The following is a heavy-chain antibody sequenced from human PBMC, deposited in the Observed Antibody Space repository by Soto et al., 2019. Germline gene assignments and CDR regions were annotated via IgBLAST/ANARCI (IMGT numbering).Heavy chain of an antibody. CDR1: GGSISSYY. D-gene: IGHD1-26*01. CDR2: IYYTGST. Sequence: PSATLSLTCTVSGGSISSYYWSWIRRPPGKGLEWIGYIYYTGSTNYNPSLKSRVTISVDTSKNQFSLNLSSVTAADTAVYYCAAERIVGATVWFDPWGQGTLVTVSS. J-gene: IGHJ5*02. CDR3: AAERIVGATVWFDP. V-gene: IGHV4-59*01.